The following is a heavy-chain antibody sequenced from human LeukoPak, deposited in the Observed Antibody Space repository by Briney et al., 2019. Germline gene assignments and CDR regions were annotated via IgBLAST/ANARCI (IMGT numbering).Heavy chain of an antibody. Sequence: SQTLSLTCTVSGGSIVSGDSYWTWIRQHPGKGLEWIGYIYYTGSTYYDPSLKSRATISVDTSQSQFSLKLSSVTAADTAVYYCARARGYDALAGYFRGWYFDCWGQGTLVTVSS. CDR2: IYYTGST. D-gene: IGHD3-9*01. CDR1: GGSIVSGDSY. J-gene: IGHJ4*02. CDR3: ARARGYDALAGYFRGWYFDC. V-gene: IGHV4-31*03.